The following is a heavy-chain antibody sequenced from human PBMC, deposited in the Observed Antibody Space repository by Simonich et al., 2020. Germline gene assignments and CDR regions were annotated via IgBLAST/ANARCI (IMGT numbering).Heavy chain of an antibody. V-gene: IGHV1-2*02. CDR2: NNPNRGGT. J-gene: IGHJ6*03. CDR3: ARGALTGDYYYMDV. Sequence: QVQLVQSGAEVKKPGASVKVSCKASGYTFTGYYIHWVRQAPGQGLEGKGRNNPNRGGTNYAKKVTGRGTMTRETSISTAYRELSRLRYDDTAVYYCARGALTGDYYYMDVWGKGTTVTVSS. CDR1: GYTFTGYY. D-gene: IGHD7-27*01.